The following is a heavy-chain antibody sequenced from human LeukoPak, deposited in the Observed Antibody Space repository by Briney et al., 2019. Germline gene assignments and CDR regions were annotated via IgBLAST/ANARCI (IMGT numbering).Heavy chain of an antibody. D-gene: IGHD2-15*01. CDR2: ISYDGSNK. Sequence: PGGSLRLSCAASGFTFSSYAMHWVRQAPGKGLEWVAVISYDGSNKYYADSVKGRFTIPRDNSKNALYLQMSSLRAEDTAVYYCAREPLTVVVVAATGDYWGQGTLVTVSS. V-gene: IGHV3-30*04. CDR3: AREPLTVVVVAATGDY. J-gene: IGHJ4*02. CDR1: GFTFSSYA.